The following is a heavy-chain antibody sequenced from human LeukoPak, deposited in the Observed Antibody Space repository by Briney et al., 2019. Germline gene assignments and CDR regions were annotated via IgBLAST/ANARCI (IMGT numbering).Heavy chain of an antibody. CDR2: VSGSGGST. CDR3: AKGAASRGYTYVAN. D-gene: IGHD5-18*01. CDR1: AFTFRPYA. J-gene: IGHJ4*02. V-gene: IGHV3-23*01. Sequence: QPGGSLRLSCAASAFTFRPYAMIWVHQAPGKGLEWVSTVSGSGGSTYYADSVKGRFTISRDNSNNTLYLEMNSLRAEDTAVYYCAKGAASRGYTYVANWGQGTLVTVSS.